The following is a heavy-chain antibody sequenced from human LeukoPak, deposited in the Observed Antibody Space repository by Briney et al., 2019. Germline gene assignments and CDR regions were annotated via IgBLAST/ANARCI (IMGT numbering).Heavy chain of an antibody. J-gene: IGHJ4*02. D-gene: IGHD4/OR15-4a*01. V-gene: IGHV3-66*01. CDR2: IYSGGST. Sequence: GGSLRLSCAASGFTVSSNYMCWVRQAPGKGLEWVSVIYSGGSTYYADSVKGRFTISRDNSKNTLYLQMNSLRVEDSAVYFCARDPGAFPYFFDYWGQGILVTVSS. CDR1: GFTVSSNY. CDR3: ARDPGAFPYFFDY.